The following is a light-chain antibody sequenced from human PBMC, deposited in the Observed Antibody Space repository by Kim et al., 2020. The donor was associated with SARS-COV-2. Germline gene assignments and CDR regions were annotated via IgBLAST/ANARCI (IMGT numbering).Light chain of an antibody. Sequence: NFMLTQPHSVSESPGKTVTISCTRSSGSIADNHVQWYQQRPGSAPANVMFEDDQRPSGVPDRFSGSIDRSSNSASLTISGLRTEDEADYYCQSYDTDNQGVFGGGTNLTVL. CDR1: SGSIADNH. V-gene: IGLV6-57*03. CDR2: EDD. CDR3: QSYDTDNQGV. J-gene: IGLJ3*02.